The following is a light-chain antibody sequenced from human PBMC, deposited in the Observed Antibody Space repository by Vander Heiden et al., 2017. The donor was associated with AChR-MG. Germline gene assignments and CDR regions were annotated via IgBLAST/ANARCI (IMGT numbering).Light chain of an antibody. CDR3: LQSHSAPYT. V-gene: IGKV1-39*01. J-gene: IGKJ2*01. CDR1: QSIDSY. CDR2: TAY. Sequence: DIQMAQSPLSLSASTGDRATITCRASQSIDSYLNWFQQKPGKAPKLLIYTAYSLQSGVPSRFTGSGSATEFTLTISRLQAEDFATYFCLQSHSAPYTFGQGTKVEMK.